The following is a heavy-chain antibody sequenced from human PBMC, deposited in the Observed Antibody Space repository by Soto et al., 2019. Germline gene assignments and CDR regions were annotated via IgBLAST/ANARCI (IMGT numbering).Heavy chain of an antibody. CDR2: ISAYNGNT. CDR1: GYTFTSYG. J-gene: IGHJ4*02. D-gene: IGHD3-9*01. V-gene: IGHV1-18*01. CDR3: ARDAYYDILTGYYSRHHFDE. Sequence: ASVKVSCKASGYTFTSYGISWVRQAPGQGLEWMGWISAYNGNTNYAQKLQGRVTMTTDTSTSTAYTELRSLRSDDTAVYYCARDAYYDILTGYYSRHHFDEWGQRTLVTVSS.